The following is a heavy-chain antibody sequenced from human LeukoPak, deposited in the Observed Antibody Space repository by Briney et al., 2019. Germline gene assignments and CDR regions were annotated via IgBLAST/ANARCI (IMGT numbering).Heavy chain of an antibody. J-gene: IGHJ5*02. V-gene: IGHV1-2*02. D-gene: IGHD3-10*01. Sequence: GASVKVSCKASGYAFTGYYMHWVRQAPGQGLEWMGWINPNSGGTNYAQKFQGRVTMTRDTSISTAYMELSWLRSDDTAVYYCAREVWFGELLQNWFDPWGQGTLVTVSS. CDR3: AREVWFGELLQNWFDP. CDR2: INPNSGGT. CDR1: GYAFTGYY.